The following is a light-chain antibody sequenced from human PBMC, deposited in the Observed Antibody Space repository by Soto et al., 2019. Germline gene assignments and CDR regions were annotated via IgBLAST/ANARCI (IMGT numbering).Light chain of an antibody. Sequence: DIQMTQSPSTLSASVGDRVTITCRASQSISSLLAWHQQKPGKAPKVLIYDASNLESGVPSRFSGSGSGTEFTLTINSLQPDDFATYYCQQYNSYAVAFGQGTKVEVK. J-gene: IGKJ1*01. CDR3: QQYNSYAVA. V-gene: IGKV1-5*01. CDR2: DAS. CDR1: QSISSL.